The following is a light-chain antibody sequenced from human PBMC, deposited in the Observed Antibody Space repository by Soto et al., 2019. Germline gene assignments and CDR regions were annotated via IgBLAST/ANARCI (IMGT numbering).Light chain of an antibody. CDR3: KNYGSSLWT. V-gene: IGKV3-20*01. CDR1: QTVSGSY. J-gene: IGKJ1*01. CDR2: DAS. Sequence: EILLTQSAGTLSLSPGGRATLSCRASQTVSGSYLAWFQQKPGQAPRLLIYDASTRAAGVPDRFSGSGSGTDFSLTINRLGPEDFAVYYCKNYGSSLWTFGQGTRVDIK.